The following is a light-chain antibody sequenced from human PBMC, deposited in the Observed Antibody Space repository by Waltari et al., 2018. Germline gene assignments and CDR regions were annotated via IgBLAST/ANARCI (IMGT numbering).Light chain of an antibody. Sequence: DIQMTQSPSTLSASVGDRVIITCRARQSISSWLAWYQQKPGQAPKLLIYRAANLESGGPARVGGSGSGTDFTRTITSRQPDVFATYYGQEYNSHSPLSPLPFGGGTKVEI. CDR3: QEYNSHSPLSPLP. V-gene: IGKV1-5*03. J-gene: IGKJ4*01. CDR2: RAA. CDR1: QSISSW.